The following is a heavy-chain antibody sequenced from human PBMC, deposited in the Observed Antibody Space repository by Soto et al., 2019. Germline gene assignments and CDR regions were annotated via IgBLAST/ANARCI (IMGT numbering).Heavy chain of an antibody. J-gene: IGHJ4*02. V-gene: IGHV4-4*02. Sequence: QVLLQESRPGLVKPSGTLSLTCAVSGDSISSSFWWRWVRQPPGKALEWIGEIYHTENTVYNPSLKSGVTISVDKSKNQFSLDLASVTAADTAVYYCARYDFGTFDYWGRGIQVAVAS. CDR1: GDSISSSFW. CDR3: ARYDFGTFDY. CDR2: IYHTENT. D-gene: IGHD4-17*01.